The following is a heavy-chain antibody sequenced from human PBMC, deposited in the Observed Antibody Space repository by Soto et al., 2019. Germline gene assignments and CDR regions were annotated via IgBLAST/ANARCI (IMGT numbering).Heavy chain of an antibody. CDR3: ARDFRGLEGFLY. CDR1: GFTFSSYG. Sequence: PGGSLRLSCAASGFTFSSYGMHGVRQAPGKGLEWVAVIWYDGSNKYYADSVKGRFTISRDNSENTLYLQMNSLRAEDTAAYYCARDFRGLEGFLYWGQGTLVTVSS. CDR2: IWYDGSNK. V-gene: IGHV3-33*01. J-gene: IGHJ4*02.